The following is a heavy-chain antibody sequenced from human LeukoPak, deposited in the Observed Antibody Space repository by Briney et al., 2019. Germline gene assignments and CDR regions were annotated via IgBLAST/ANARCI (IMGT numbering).Heavy chain of an antibody. J-gene: IGHJ5*02. D-gene: IGHD2-2*01. CDR3: TTEPPMDFFVVLPA. Sequence: GGSLRLSCAASGFTFSSYGMHWVRQAPGKGLEWVAFIRYDESNKYYADSVKGRFTISRDNSKNTLYLQMNSLKTEDTAVYYCTTEPPMDFFVVLPAWGQGTLVTVSS. CDR1: GFTFSSYG. V-gene: IGHV3-30*02. CDR2: IRYDESNK.